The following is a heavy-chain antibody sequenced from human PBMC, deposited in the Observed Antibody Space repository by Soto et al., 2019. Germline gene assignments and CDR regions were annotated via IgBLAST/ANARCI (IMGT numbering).Heavy chain of an antibody. CDR3: ARDFSSWYDGALYYYYGMDV. Sequence: GGSLRLSCAASGFTFSSYSMNWVRQAPGKGLEWVSSISSSSSYIYYADSVKGRFTISRDNAKNSLYLQMNSLRAEDTAVYYCARDFSSWYDGALYYYYGMDVWGQGTTVTVSS. CDR1: GFTFSSYS. V-gene: IGHV3-21*01. J-gene: IGHJ6*02. CDR2: ISSSSSYI. D-gene: IGHD6-13*01.